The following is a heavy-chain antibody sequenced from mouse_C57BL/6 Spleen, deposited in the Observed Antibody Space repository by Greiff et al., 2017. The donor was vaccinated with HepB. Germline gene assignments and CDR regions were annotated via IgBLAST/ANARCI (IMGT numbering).Heavy chain of an antibody. V-gene: IGHV1-82*01. CDR1: GYAFSSSW. CDR3: ARGGNYVLGYAMDY. J-gene: IGHJ4*01. D-gene: IGHD2-1*01. Sequence: QVQLQQSGPELVKPGASVKISCKASGYAFSSSWMNWVKQRPGKGLEWIGRIYPGDGDTNYNGKFKGKATLTADKSSSTAYMQLSSLTSEDSAVYFCARGGNYVLGYAMDYWGQGTSVTVSS. CDR2: IYPGDGDT.